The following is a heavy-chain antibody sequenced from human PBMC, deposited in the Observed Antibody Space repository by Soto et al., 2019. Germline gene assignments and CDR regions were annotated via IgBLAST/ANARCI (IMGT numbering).Heavy chain of an antibody. J-gene: IGHJ4*02. CDR3: ARLTEAYSGYDRRYYFDY. D-gene: IGHD5-12*01. Sequence: PSETLSLTCTVSGGSISSYYWSWIRQPPGKGLEWIGYIYYSGSTNYNPSLKSRVTISVDTSKNQFSLKLSSVTAADTAVYYCARLTEAYSGYDRRYYFDYWGQGTLVTVSS. V-gene: IGHV4-59*08. CDR1: GGSISSYY. CDR2: IYYSGST.